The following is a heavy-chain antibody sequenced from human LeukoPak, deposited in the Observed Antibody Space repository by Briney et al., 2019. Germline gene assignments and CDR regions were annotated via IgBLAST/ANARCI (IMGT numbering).Heavy chain of an antibody. V-gene: IGHV3-66*01. CDR1: GFTVSTNY. J-gene: IGHJ4*02. Sequence: GGSLRLSCVASGFTVSTNYMSWVRQAPGKGLEGVSVIDSGGNTNYADSVKGRFTISRDNSKNTLFLQMNSLRVEDTALYYCARVGYGSARDWRQGILVTVSS. D-gene: IGHD3-10*01. CDR2: IDSGGNT. CDR3: ARVGYGSARD.